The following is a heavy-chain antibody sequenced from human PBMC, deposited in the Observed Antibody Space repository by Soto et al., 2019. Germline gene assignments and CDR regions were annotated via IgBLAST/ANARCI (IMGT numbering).Heavy chain of an antibody. J-gene: IGHJ4*02. CDR2: VTDSGGKT. D-gene: IGHD1-26*01. CDR3: AKGFIVAATTPEFDY. CDR1: GFTFTTYD. Sequence: EVQLLESGGGLVQPGGSLRLSCAASGFTFTTYDMSWVRQAPGKGLEWVSGVTDSGGKTYYEDSVKGRFTISRDNSKNTLYLQMTSLRAEDTAVYYCAKGFIVAATTPEFDYWGQGTLVTVSS. V-gene: IGHV3-23*01.